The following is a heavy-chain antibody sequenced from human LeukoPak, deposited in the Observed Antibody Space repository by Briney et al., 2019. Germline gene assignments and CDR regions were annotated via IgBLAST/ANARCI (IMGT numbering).Heavy chain of an antibody. J-gene: IGHJ4*02. Sequence: PSETLSLTCTVSGGSISSSSYYWGWIRQPPGKGLEWIGSINYSGSTYSNPSLKSRVTISVDTSKNQFSLKLSSVTAADTAVYYCARDGVRDFWSGYYKPYYFDYWGQGTLVTVSS. CDR2: INYSGST. D-gene: IGHD3-3*01. CDR1: GGSISSSSYY. V-gene: IGHV4-39*07. CDR3: ARDGVRDFWSGYYKPYYFDY.